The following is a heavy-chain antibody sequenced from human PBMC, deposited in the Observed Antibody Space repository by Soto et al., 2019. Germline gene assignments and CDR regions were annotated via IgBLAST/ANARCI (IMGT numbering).Heavy chain of an antibody. CDR3: ARDASDGGNSGY. Sequence: QVQLVQSGAEVKKPGSSVKVSCKASGGTFSSYTISWVRQAPGQGLEWMGRIIPILGIANYAQKFQGRVTIPADKSTSTAYMELSSLRSEDTAVYCCARDASDGGNSGYWGQGTLVTVSS. CDR2: IIPILGIA. V-gene: IGHV1-69*02. CDR1: GGTFSSYT. D-gene: IGHD2-21*02. J-gene: IGHJ4*02.